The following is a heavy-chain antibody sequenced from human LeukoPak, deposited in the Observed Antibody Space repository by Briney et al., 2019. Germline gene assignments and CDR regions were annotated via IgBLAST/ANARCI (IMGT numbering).Heavy chain of an antibody. CDR1: GFTFSSYA. J-gene: IGHJ4*02. CDR3: AKDRTIFGVVITFSDY. V-gene: IGHV3-23*01. CDR2: ISGSGGST. Sequence: PGGSLSLSCAASGFTFSSYAMSWVRQAPGKGLEWVSGISGSGGSTYYADSVKGRFTISRDNSKNTLYLQMNSLRAEDTAVYYCAKDRTIFGVVITFSDYWGQGTLVTVSS. D-gene: IGHD3-3*01.